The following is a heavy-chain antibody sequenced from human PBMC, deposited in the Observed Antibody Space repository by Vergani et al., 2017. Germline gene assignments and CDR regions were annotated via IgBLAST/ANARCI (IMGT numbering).Heavy chain of an antibody. J-gene: IGHJ4*02. CDR1: GFDFTNYA. CDR3: ARTWNPIAMIRQFEQ. Sequence: EVQLVESGGGVVKPGGSLTISCATSGFDFTNYAMSWIRQAPGRGPQWVSSITRGSKSIYYADSVKGRFTITRDDVKKSLLLRMNNLKVDDTAIYYCARTWNPIAMIRQFEQWGQGTLATVSS. V-gene: IGHV3-21*01. D-gene: IGHD5-18*01. CDR2: ITRGSKSI.